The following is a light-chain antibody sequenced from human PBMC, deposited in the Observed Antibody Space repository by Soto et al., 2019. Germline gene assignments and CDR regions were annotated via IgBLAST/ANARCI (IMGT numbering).Light chain of an antibody. CDR2: RNN. V-gene: IGLV1-47*01. CDR1: SSNIGSNS. CDR3: AAWDNSLSGPVV. Sequence: QSVLTQPPSASGTPGQRVTISCSGSSSNIGSNSVYWYQHLPGTAPKLLIYRNNQRPSGVPDRFSGSKSGTSASLAISGLRSEDEADDYCAAWDNSLSGPVVFGGGTKVTVL. J-gene: IGLJ2*01.